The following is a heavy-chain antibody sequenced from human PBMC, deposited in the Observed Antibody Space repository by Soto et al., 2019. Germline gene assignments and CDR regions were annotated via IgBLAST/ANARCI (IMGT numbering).Heavy chain of an antibody. CDR1: GGSFSGYY. V-gene: IGHV4-34*01. CDR2: INHSGST. J-gene: IGHJ4*02. Sequence: PSETLSLTCAVYGGSFSGYYWSWIRQPPGKGLEWIGEINHSGSTNYNPSLKSRVTISVDTSKNQFSLKLSSVTAADTAVYYCARGRGYSGYVFDYWGQGTLVTVSS. CDR3: ARGRGYSGYVFDY. D-gene: IGHD5-12*01.